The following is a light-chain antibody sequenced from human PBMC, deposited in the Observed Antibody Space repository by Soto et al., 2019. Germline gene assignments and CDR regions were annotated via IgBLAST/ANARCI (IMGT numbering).Light chain of an antibody. V-gene: IGKV3-11*01. J-gene: IGKJ1*01. CDR2: DAS. CDR3: QQRSNWPLT. CDR1: QSVGSY. Sequence: EIVLTQSPATLSLSPGERATLSCRASQSVGSYFAWYQQKPGQAPRLLIYDASNRATGIPARFSGSVSGTDFPLTICSLDSEDFAVYYCQQRSNWPLTFAQGTKVEIK.